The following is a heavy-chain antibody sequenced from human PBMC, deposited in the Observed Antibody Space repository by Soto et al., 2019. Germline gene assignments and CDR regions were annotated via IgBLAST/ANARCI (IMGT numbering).Heavy chain of an antibody. CDR3: ARDSSATPYYYGMDV. CDR2: IYYSGST. V-gene: IGHV4-31*03. J-gene: IGHJ6*02. CDR1: GGSISSGGYY. D-gene: IGHD1-26*01. Sequence: QVQLQESGPGLVKPSQTLSLTCTVSGGSISSGGYYWSWIRQHPGKGLEWIGYIYYSGSTYYKPSLKSRVTISVDTSKNQFSLKLSSVTAADTAVYYCARDSSATPYYYGMDVWGQGTTVTVSS.